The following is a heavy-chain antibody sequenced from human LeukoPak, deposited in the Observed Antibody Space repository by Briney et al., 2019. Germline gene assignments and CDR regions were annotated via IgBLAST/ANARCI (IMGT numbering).Heavy chain of an antibody. CDR1: GYTFTSYG. D-gene: IGHD3-10*01. J-gene: IGHJ6*03. Sequence: GASVKVSCKASGYTFTSYGISWVRQAPGQGLEWMGWISAYNGNTNYAQKLQGRVTMTTDTSTSTAYMELRSLRSDDTAVYYCARSDYYGSGSYAHYYYYMDVWGKGTTVTVSS. CDR3: ARSDYYGSGSYAHYYYYMDV. V-gene: IGHV1-18*01. CDR2: ISAYNGNT.